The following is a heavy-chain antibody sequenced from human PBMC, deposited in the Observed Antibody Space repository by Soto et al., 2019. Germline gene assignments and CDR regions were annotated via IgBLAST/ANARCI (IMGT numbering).Heavy chain of an antibody. V-gene: IGHV1-24*01. CDR2: FDPEDSET. CDR1: GYTLTESF. CDR3: ATAFYGITIFGVVPSNYYYMDV. Sequence: ASLKVSCKLSGYTLTESFMYWVRQAPGEGLEWMGGFDPEDSETIYAQKFQGRVTMTEDTSTDTAYMELSSLRSEDTAVYYCATAFYGITIFGVVPSNYYYMDVWGKGTTVTVSS. D-gene: IGHD3-3*01. J-gene: IGHJ6*03.